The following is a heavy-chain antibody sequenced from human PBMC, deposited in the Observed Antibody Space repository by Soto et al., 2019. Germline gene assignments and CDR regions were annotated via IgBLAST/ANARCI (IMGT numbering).Heavy chain of an antibody. D-gene: IGHD6-6*01. CDR2: ISSSGSTI. CDR3: AREGPLGIAARRYYYYYGMDV. Sequence: PGGSLRLSCAASGFTFSSYEMNWVRRAPGKGLEWVSYISSSGSTIYYADSVKGRFTISRDNAKSSLYLQMNSLRAEDTAVYYCAREGPLGIAARRYYYYYGMDVWGQGTTVTVSS. J-gene: IGHJ6*02. V-gene: IGHV3-48*03. CDR1: GFTFSSYE.